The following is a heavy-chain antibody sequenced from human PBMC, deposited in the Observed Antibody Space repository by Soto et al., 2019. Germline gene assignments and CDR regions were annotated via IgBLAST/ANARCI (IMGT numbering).Heavy chain of an antibody. V-gene: IGHV1-2*02. J-gene: IGHJ3*02. CDR2: ISPKSGGT. D-gene: IGHD3-22*01. CDR1: GYTFTNFD. Sequence: ASVKVSCKASGYTFTNFDVNWVRQAAGQGLEWMGWISPKSGGTNYAQKFQGRVTMTRDTSIFTAYMELSRLRSDDTAVYYCTRNAFYYNSSGYHDGFDIWGQGTLVTVSS. CDR3: TRNAFYYNSSGYHDGFDI.